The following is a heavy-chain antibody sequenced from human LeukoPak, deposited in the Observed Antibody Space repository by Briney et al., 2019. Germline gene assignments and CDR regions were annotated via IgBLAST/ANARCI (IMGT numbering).Heavy chain of an antibody. CDR2: ISTSSGTI. CDR1: GFTSSSYS. Sequence: GSLRLSCAVSGFTSSSYSMNWVRQAPGKGLEWVSYISTSSGTIFYADSVKGRFTISRDNAKNSLYLQMNSLRDEDTAVYYCARGYTYYFDYWGQGTLVTVSS. D-gene: IGHD1-14*01. J-gene: IGHJ4*02. CDR3: ARGYTYYFDY. V-gene: IGHV3-48*02.